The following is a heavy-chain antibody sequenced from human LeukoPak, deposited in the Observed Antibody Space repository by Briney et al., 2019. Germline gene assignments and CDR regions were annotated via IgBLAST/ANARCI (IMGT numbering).Heavy chain of an antibody. D-gene: IGHD3-22*01. CDR3: AQNSYYDGSGTFDY. CDR2: ISYDGSNK. Sequence: GRSLRLSCAASGFTFSSYGMHWVRQAPGKGLEWVAVISYDGSNKYYADSVKGRFTISRDNSKNTLYLQMNSLRAEDTAVYYCAQNSYYDGSGTFDYWGQGTLVTVSS. V-gene: IGHV3-30*03. CDR1: GFTFSSYG. J-gene: IGHJ4*02.